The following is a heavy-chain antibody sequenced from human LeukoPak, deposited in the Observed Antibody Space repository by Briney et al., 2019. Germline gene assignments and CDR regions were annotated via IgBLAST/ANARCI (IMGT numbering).Heavy chain of an antibody. J-gene: IGHJ6*02. Sequence: GGSLRLSCAASGFTFSGSAMHWVRQASGKGLEWVGRIRGKANSYATAYAASVKGRFTISRDDSKNTAHLQMNSLKTEDTAVYYCTSGSYYYYYGMDVWGQGTTVTVSS. CDR2: IRGKANSYAT. D-gene: IGHD1-26*01. V-gene: IGHV3-73*01. CDR3: TSGSYYYYYGMDV. CDR1: GFTFSGSA.